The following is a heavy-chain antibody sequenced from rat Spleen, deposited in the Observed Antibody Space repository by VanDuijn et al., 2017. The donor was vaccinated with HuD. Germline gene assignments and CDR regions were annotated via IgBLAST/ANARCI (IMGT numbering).Heavy chain of an antibody. D-gene: IGHD1-11*01. CDR2: ISPSGGST. J-gene: IGHJ1*01. CDR3: ATDPTTEGMVDYWYFDF. V-gene: IGHV5-19*01. Sequence: EVQLVESGGGLVQPGRSLKLSCAASGFTFSNYGVHWIRQAPTKGLEWVASISPSGGSTYYRDSVKGRFTVSRDNGRSTLYLQMDSLRSEDTATYYCATDPTTEGMVDYWYFDFWGPGTMVTVSS. CDR1: GFTFSNYG.